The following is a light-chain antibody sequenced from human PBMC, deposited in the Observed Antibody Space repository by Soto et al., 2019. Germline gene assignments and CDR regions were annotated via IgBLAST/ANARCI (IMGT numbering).Light chain of an antibody. Sequence: EIVLTQSPGTLSLSAEERTTLSCRASQSISRYLAWYQQKPGQAPRLLIYGASTRATSIPARFRGSGSGTDFTLTISSLEPEDFAVYYCQQRSNWQITFGQGTRLENK. CDR3: QQRSNWQIT. CDR2: GAS. V-gene: IGKV3D-11*02. J-gene: IGKJ5*01. CDR1: QSISRY.